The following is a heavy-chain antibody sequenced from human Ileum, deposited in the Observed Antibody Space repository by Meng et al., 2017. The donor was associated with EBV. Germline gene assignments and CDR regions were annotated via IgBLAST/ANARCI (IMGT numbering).Heavy chain of an antibody. CDR2: VYHRGDT. CDR3: GRDQGRELINH. D-gene: IGHD1-7*01. CDR1: GDSISSDIW. V-gene: IGHV4-4*02. J-gene: IGHJ4*02. Sequence: QVQLEGAGPGPGKPSGTLPLTCTVSGDSISSDIWWSWVRQPPGKGLEWIGEVYHRGDTNYNPSLKSRVDISVDKSKNQFYLSLFSVTAADTAVYYCGRDQGRELINHWGQGTLVTVSS.